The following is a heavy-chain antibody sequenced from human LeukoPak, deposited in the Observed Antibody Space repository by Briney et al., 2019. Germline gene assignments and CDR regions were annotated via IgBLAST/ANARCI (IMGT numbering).Heavy chain of an antibody. CDR1: GFIFIHFW. D-gene: IGHD6-13*01. CDR2: IRQDGGEK. CDR3: ARDGTAAGLYFDL. J-gene: IGHJ4*01. Sequence: GGSLGLSCEASGFIFIHFWMSWVRQAPGKGLEWVASIRQDGGEKSYVDSVKGRFTISRDNTKSSLYLQINSLRAEDTAVYYCARDGTAAGLYFDLWGQGTLVTVSS. V-gene: IGHV3-7*01.